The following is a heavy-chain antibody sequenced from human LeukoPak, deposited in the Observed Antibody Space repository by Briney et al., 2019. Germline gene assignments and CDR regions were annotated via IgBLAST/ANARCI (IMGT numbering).Heavy chain of an antibody. V-gene: IGHV1-18*01. CDR1: GYTFTSYG. D-gene: IGHD1-26*01. CDR2: ISAYNGNT. J-gene: IGHJ3*02. CDR3: ARSIRWELLDAFDI. Sequence: WASVKVSCKASGYTFTSYGISWVRQAPGQGLEWMGWISAYNGNTNYAQKLQGRVTMTTDTSTSTAYMELRSLRSDDTAVYYCARSIRWELLDAFDIWGQGTMVTVSS.